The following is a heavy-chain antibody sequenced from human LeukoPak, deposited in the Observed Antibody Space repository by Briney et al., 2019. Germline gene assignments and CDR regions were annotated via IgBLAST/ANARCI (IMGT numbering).Heavy chain of an antibody. J-gene: IGHJ5*02. CDR2: ISGSGGST. CDR3: AKDLYIVGATNWFDP. CDR1: GFTFSSYW. V-gene: IGHV3-23*01. D-gene: IGHD1-26*01. Sequence: GGSLRLSCAASGFTFSSYWMSWVRQAPGKGLEWVSAISGSGGSTYYADSVKGRFTISRDNSKNTLYLQMNSLRAEDTAVYYCAKDLYIVGATNWFDPWGQGTLVTVSS.